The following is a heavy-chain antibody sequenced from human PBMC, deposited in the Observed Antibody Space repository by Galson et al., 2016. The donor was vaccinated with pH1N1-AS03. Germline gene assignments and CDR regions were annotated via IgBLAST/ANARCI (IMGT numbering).Heavy chain of an antibody. D-gene: IGHD2-21*01. CDR3: AGSECGVDCYRRTFDF. CDR1: GGTFSGYY. J-gene: IGHJ4*02. CDR2: INYSGIT. Sequence: SETLSLTCASHGGTFSGYYWSWIRQTPGKGREWIGEINYSGITNYNPSLKSRFTISVDWSKSQFSLHLSSVTASDTAVYYVAGSECGVDCYRRTFDFWGQGTQVTVSS. V-gene: IGHV4-34*08.